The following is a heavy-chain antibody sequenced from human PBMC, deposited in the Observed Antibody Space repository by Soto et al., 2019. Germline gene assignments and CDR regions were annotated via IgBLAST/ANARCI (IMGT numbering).Heavy chain of an antibody. CDR3: ASDAWCYGKAIGLISF. Sequence: GASVKVSFKASGGTFTSYTISWVRQAPGQGLEWMGRIIPILCIENYAQKFQGRVTITDDKSTSTAYMELSSLGSEGTAVYYRASDAWCYGKAIGLISFWGQGTLVTVSS. D-gene: IGHD4-17*01. CDR2: IIPILCIE. J-gene: IGHJ4*01. CDR1: GGTFTSYT. V-gene: IGHV1-69*02.